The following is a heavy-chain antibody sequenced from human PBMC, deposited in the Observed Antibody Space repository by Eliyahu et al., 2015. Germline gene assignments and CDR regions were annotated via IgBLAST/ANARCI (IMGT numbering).Heavy chain of an antibody. J-gene: IGHJ4*02. D-gene: IGHD3-10*01. CDR3: ASGELPDY. Sequence: QVQLQQWGAGLLKPSETLSLTCTVYGGSFSGSYWSWIRQPPGKGLEWSGEINHSGSTNYNPSLKSRVTISVDTSKNQFSLKLSSVTAADTAVYYCASGELPDYWGQGTLVTVSS. CDR2: INHSGST. CDR1: GGSFSGSY. V-gene: IGHV4-34*01.